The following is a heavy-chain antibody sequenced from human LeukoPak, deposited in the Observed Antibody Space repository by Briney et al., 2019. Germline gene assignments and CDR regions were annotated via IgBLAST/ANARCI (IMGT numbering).Heavy chain of an antibody. CDR2: IYRVGST. V-gene: IGHV3-66*01. CDR3: ARGDGYNFFDC. D-gene: IGHD5-24*01. J-gene: IGHJ4*02. CDR1: GLTFSRYA. Sequence: PGGSLRLSCSASGLTFSRYAMHWVRQAPGKGLEWVSVIYRVGSTYYADSVKGRFTISRDNSKNTLYLQMNSLRAEDTAMYYCARGDGYNFFDCWGQGVLVTVSS.